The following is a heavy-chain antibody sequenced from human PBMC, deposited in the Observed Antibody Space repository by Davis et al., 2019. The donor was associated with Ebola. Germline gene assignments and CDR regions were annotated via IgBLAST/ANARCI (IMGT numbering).Heavy chain of an antibody. J-gene: IGHJ6*02. D-gene: IGHD2-2*01. CDR1: GFTFSSYW. CDR3: AREAVVVPAATPIYYYYYGMDV. Sequence: GESLKISCAASGFTFSSYWMSWVRQAPGKGLEWVANIKQDGSEKYYVDSVKGRFTISRDNAKNSLYLQMNSLRAEDTAVYYCAREAVVVPAATPIYYYYYGMDVWGQGTTVTVPS. CDR2: IKQDGSEK. V-gene: IGHV3-7*03.